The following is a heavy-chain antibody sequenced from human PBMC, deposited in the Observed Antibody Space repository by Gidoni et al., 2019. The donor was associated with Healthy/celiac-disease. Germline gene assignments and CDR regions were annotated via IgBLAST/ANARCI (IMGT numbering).Heavy chain of an antibody. J-gene: IGHJ4*02. D-gene: IGHD3-22*01. CDR3: AGNDYYDSSLRLYY. CDR2: ST. V-gene: IGHV4-39*01. Sequence: STYYNPSLKSRVTISVDTSKNQFSLKLSSVTAADTAVYYCAGNDYYDSSLRLYYWGQGTLVTVSS.